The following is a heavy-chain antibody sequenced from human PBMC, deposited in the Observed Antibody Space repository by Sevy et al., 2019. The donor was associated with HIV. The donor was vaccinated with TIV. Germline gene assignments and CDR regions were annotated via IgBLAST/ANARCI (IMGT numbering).Heavy chain of an antibody. V-gene: IGHV1-24*01. D-gene: IGHD1-7*01. CDR1: GYTLTELS. J-gene: IGHJ4*02. CDR2: FDPEDGET. CDR3: ASSVNWDSHFDY. Sequence: ASVKVSCKVFGYTLTELSMHWVRQAPGKGLEWMGGFDPEDGETIYAQKFQGRVTMTEDTSTDTAYMELSSLRSKDTAVYYCASSVNWDSHFDYWGQGTLVTVSS.